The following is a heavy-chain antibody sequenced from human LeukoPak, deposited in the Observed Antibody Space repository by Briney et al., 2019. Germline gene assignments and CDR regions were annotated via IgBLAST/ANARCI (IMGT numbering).Heavy chain of an antibody. J-gene: IGHJ4*02. Sequence: PGGSLRLSCAASGITFRSYAMSWVRQARGKGLEWVSAINSDGGSTYYADSVKGRFTISRDNSNNTLFLQMNSLRVEDTAVYYCAKWGAQSGSYRVVDCWGRGTLVTVSS. CDR2: INSDGGST. D-gene: IGHD3-10*01. CDR1: GITFRSYA. CDR3: AKWGAQSGSYRVVDC. V-gene: IGHV3-23*01.